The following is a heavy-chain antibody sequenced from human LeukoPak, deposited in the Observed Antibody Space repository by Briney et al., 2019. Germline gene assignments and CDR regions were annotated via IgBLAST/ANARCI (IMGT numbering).Heavy chain of an antibody. Sequence: SETLSLTCSVSGASIRSYLWSWIRQSPGKGLEWIGYVYDNDISNFNPSLESRVTILVDRSKSQFSLKLRSVTAADTAVYYCARGLVLATDDAFDIWGPGTMVTVSS. CDR3: ARGLVLATDDAFDI. CDR1: GASIRSYL. D-gene: IGHD5-12*01. J-gene: IGHJ3*02. V-gene: IGHV4-59*01. CDR2: VYDNDIS.